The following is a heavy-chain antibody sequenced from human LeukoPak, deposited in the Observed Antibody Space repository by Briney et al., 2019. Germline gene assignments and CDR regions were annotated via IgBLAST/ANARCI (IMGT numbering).Heavy chain of an antibody. V-gene: IGHV4-59*01. J-gene: IGHJ5*02. Sequence: PSETLSLTCTVSGGSISSYYWSWIRQPPGKGLEWIGYIYYSGSTNYNPSLKSRVTISVDTSKNQFSLKLSSVTAADTAVYYCARSELSLYRNHNWFDPWGQGTLVTVSS. CDR1: GGSISSYY. CDR3: ARSELSLYRNHNWFDP. D-gene: IGHD3-16*02. CDR2: IYYSGST.